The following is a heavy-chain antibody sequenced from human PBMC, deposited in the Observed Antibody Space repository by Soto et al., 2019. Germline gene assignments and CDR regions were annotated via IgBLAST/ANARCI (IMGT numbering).Heavy chain of an antibody. D-gene: IGHD3-22*01. CDR3: ASFYDSSGYLGYVDY. CDR2: IYYSGST. Sequence: LTCSVTGASISSGDYYWSWIRQPPGKGLEWIGYIYYSGSTYYNPSLKSRVTISVDTSKNQFSLKLSSVTAADTAVYYCASFYDSSGYLGYVDYWGQGTLVTVSS. J-gene: IGHJ4*02. V-gene: IGHV4-30-4*01. CDR1: GASISSGDYY.